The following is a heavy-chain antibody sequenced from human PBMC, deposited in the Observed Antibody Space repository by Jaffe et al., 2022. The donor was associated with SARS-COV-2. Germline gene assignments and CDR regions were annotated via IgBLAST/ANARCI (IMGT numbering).Heavy chain of an antibody. Sequence: QVQLVQSGAEVKKPGASVKVSCKASGYTFTSYDINWVRQATGQGLEWMGWMNPNSGNTGYAQKFQGRVTMTRNTSISTAYMELSSLRSEDTAVYYCARGVAWAKRITMVRGVKPYYYYYYMDVWGKGTTVTVSS. CDR3: ARGVAWAKRITMVRGVKPYYYYYYMDV. CDR2: MNPNSGNT. V-gene: IGHV1-8*01. J-gene: IGHJ6*03. D-gene: IGHD3-10*01. CDR1: GYTFTSYD.